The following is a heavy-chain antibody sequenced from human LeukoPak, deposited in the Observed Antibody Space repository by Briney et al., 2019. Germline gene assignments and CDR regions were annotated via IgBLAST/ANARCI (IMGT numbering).Heavy chain of an antibody. Sequence: GGSLRLSCAASGFTFSDYGMHWVRQAPGKGLEWVAVIWYDGSNKYYADSVKGRFTVSRDNSKNTLDLQMSSLRAEDTAVYYCAREQYGSDDALDILGQGTLVTVSS. D-gene: IGHD3-10*01. CDR3: AREQYGSDDALDI. CDR1: GFTFSDYG. J-gene: IGHJ3*02. V-gene: IGHV3-33*01. CDR2: IWYDGSNK.